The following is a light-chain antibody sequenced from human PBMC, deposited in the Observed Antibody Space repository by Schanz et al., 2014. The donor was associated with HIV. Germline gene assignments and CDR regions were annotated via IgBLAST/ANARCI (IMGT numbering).Light chain of an antibody. V-gene: IGKV1-6*01. CDR2: AAS. CDR3: LQDYSYPLT. J-gene: IGKJ4*01. CDR1: QAIRDD. Sequence: IQLTQSPTSLSASVGDRVTITCRASQAIRDDVGWYQQRPGRAPRLLISAASTLQSGVPSRFSGRGLGTDFTLIISSLQPEDFATYYCLQDYSYPLTFGGGTKVEIK.